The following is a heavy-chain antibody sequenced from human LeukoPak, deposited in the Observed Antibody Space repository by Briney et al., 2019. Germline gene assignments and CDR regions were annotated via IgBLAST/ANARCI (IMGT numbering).Heavy chain of an antibody. V-gene: IGHV1-69*04. Sequence: ASVKVSCKASGYTFTGYYMHWVRQAPGQGLEWMGRIIPILGIANYAQKFQGRVTITADKSTSTAYMELSSLRSEDTAVYYCARVRRYDSSGYYYNWFDPWGQGTLVTVSS. J-gene: IGHJ5*02. CDR3: ARVRRYDSSGYYYNWFDP. CDR2: IIPILGIA. CDR1: GYTFTGYY. D-gene: IGHD3-22*01.